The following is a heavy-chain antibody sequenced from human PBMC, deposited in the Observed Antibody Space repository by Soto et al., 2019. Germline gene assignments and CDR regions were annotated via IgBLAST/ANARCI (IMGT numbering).Heavy chain of an antibody. D-gene: IGHD2-2*01. CDR3: ARAPIVLVPAAMVSHWFDP. Sequence: SETLSLTCTVSGGSISSSSYYWGWIRQPPGKGLEWIGSIYYSGGTYDNPSLKSRVTISVDTSKNQYSLKLSSVTAADTAVYYCARAPIVLVPAAMVSHWFDPWGQGTLVTVSS. J-gene: IGHJ5*02. CDR2: IYYSGGT. V-gene: IGHV4-39*01. CDR1: GGSISSSSYY.